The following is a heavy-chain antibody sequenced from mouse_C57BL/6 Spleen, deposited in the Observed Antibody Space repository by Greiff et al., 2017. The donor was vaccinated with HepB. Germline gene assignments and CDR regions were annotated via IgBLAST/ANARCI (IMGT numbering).Heavy chain of an antibody. V-gene: IGHV1-50*01. D-gene: IGHD1-1*01. J-gene: IGHJ3*01. Sequence: VQLQQPGAELVKPGASVKLSCKASGYTFTSYWMQWVKQRPGQGLEWIGEIDPSDSYTNYNQKFKGKATLTVDTSSRTAYMQLSSLTSEDSAVYYCARSYYGSSPWFAYWGQGTLVTVSA. CDR3: ARSYYGSSPWFAY. CDR1: GYTFTSYW. CDR2: IDPSDSYT.